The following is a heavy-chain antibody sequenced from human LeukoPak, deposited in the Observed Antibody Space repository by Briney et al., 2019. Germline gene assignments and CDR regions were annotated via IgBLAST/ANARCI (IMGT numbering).Heavy chain of an antibody. D-gene: IGHD6-13*01. CDR1: GGSISSYY. V-gene: IGHV4-34*12. Sequence: SETLSLTCTVSGGSISSYYWSWIRQPPGKGLEWIGEIIHSGSTNYNPSLKSRLTISLDTSKNQFSLILSSVTSADTAVYYCARRSAAAGNFDSWGQGTLVTVSS. CDR3: ARRSAAAGNFDS. J-gene: IGHJ4*02. CDR2: IIHSGST.